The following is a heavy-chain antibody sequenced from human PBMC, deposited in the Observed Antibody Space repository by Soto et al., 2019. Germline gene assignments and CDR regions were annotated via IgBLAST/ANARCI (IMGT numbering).Heavy chain of an antibody. CDR2: ISYDGSNK. CDR1: GFTFSNYD. V-gene: IGHV3-30*18. D-gene: IGHD3-3*01. Sequence: QVQLVESGGGVVQPGRSLRLSCAASGFTFSNYDMHWVRQAPGKGLEWVAVISYDGSNKYYADSVKGRFTISRDNSKNMLYLQMSSLRAEDTAVYYCAKDESQGFLEWLLDYWGQGILVTVSS. J-gene: IGHJ4*02. CDR3: AKDESQGFLEWLLDY.